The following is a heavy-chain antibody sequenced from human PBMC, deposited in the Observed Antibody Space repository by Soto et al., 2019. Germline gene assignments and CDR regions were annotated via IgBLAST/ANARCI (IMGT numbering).Heavy chain of an antibody. CDR2: IYTNEDT. CDR3: ARDRIVFDAKDYRGGSSDF. D-gene: IGHD1-26*01. J-gene: IGHJ4*02. V-gene: IGHV4-4*07. Sequence: SETLSLTCTVSGGSISNYYWSWIRQPAGKGLEWIGLIYTNEDTKYNPSLKIRVGLSIDTSKNQFSLKLTSVTAADTAVYYCARDRIVFDAKDYRGGSSDFWGQGALVTASS. CDR1: GGSISNYY.